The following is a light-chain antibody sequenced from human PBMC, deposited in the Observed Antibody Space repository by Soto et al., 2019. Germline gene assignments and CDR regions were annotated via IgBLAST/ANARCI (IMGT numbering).Light chain of an antibody. CDR3: QQRSNWPPYT. Sequence: EIVLTQSPATLSLSPGERATLSCMASQSVSSYLAWYQQKPGQAPRLLIYDASNRATGIPARFSGSRSWTVFTLTISILEPEDFDVYYCQQRSNWPPYTFGQGTKLEIK. J-gene: IGKJ2*01. V-gene: IGKV3-11*01. CDR1: QSVSSY. CDR2: DAS.